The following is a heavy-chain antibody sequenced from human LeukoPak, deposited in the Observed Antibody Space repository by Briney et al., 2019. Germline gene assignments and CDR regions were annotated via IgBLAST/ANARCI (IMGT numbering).Heavy chain of an antibody. CDR1: GFTFSNYG. J-gene: IGHJ4*02. V-gene: IGHV3-30*18. D-gene: IGHD1-1*01. Sequence: GSLSLSCAASGFTFSNYGMHWVRQTPGKGLEWVALISSDGSKNIYADSVKGRFTISRDNSKNTVYLQMNSLRAEDTAVYYWVKGLVQTTMSYSVDYWGQGALVTVSS. CDR2: ISSDGSKN. CDR3: VKGLVQTTMSYSVDY.